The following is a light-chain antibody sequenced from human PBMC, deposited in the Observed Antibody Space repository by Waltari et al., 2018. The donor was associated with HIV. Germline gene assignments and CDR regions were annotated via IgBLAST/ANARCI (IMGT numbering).Light chain of an antibody. J-gene: IGLJ2*01. Sequence: QSALTQPASVSGSPGQWVTISCSGTTNDIGGSNHVSWYQQPPGKAPKLIIYDVTYRPSGVSARFSGSKSGNAASLTVSGLQPEDEGDYFCASYKTAYTMVFGGGTRLTV. V-gene: IGLV2-14*03. CDR3: ASYKTAYTMV. CDR2: DVT. CDR1: TNDIGGSNH.